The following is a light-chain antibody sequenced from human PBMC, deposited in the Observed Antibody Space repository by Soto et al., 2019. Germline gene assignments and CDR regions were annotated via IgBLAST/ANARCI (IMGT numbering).Light chain of an antibody. J-gene: IGKJ4*01. CDR1: QSVSSY. V-gene: IGKV3-20*01. CDR2: GAS. Sequence: EIVLTQSPATLSWSPGERATLSCRASQSVSSYLAWYQQKPGQAPRLLIYGASSRATGIPDRFSGSGSGTDFTLTIDRLEPEDFAVYYCQQYTTSPLTFGGGTKVDIK. CDR3: QQYTTSPLT.